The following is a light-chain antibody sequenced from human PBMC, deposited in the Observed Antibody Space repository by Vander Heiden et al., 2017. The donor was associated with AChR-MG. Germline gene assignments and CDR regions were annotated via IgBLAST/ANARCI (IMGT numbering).Light chain of an antibody. Sequence: DIVMTQSPLSLPVTPGEPASISCRSSQSLLHSNGYNYSDWNLQKPGQSPQNLIHLGSTRASGVPDRISGSGSGTDFSLKSSRVEAEDVGICYCRQHPQTHGFGQGTKAESK. J-gene: IGKJ1*01. CDR2: LGS. CDR3: RQHPQTHG. CDR1: QSLLHSNGYNY. V-gene: IGKV2-28*01.